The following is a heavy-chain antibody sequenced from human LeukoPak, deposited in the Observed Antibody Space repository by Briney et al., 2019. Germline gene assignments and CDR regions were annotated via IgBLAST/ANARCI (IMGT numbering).Heavy chain of an antibody. V-gene: IGHV3-53*01. CDR2: IYSGGNT. D-gene: IGHD1-26*01. J-gene: IGHJ4*02. Sequence: GGSLRLSCAASGFTFSSYAMSWVRQAPGKGLEWVSVIYSGGNTYYADSVKGRFIMSRDNSKNTLYLQMNGLRAEDTAVYYCASGGMGVFENWGQGTLVTVSS. CDR3: ASGGMGVFEN. CDR1: GFTFSSYA.